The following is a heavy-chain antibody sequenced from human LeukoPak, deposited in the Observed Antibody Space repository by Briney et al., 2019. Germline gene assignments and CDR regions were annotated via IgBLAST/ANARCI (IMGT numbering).Heavy chain of an antibody. J-gene: IGHJ4*02. CDR1: GGSFIGSY. D-gene: IGHD1-26*01. CDR3: ARPRSGSYDY. CDR2: IYHSGST. Sequence: SETLSLTCAVYGGSFIGSYWSWIRQPPGKGLEWIGEIYHSGSTNYNPSLKSRVTISVDTSKNQFSLKLSSVTAADTAVYYCARPRSGSYDYWGQGTLVTVSS. V-gene: IGHV4-34*01.